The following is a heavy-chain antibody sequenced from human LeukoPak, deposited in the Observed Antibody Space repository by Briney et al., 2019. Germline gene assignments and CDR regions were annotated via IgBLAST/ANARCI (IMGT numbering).Heavy chain of an antibody. D-gene: IGHD3-3*01. Sequence: SETLSLTCAVYGGSFSGYYWSWIRQPPGKGLEWIGEINHSGSTNYNPSLKSRVTISVDTSKNQFSLKLSSVTAADTAVYYCAIKYYDFWKGNWFDPWGQGIMVTVSS. J-gene: IGHJ5*02. CDR1: GGSFSGYY. CDR2: INHSGST. CDR3: AIKYYDFWKGNWFDP. V-gene: IGHV4-34*01.